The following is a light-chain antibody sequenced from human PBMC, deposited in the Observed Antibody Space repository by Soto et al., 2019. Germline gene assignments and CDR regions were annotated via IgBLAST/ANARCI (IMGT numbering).Light chain of an antibody. CDR2: AAS. CDR1: QGIRND. V-gene: IGKV1-6*01. Sequence: AIQRTQSRSSLSASVGDRVTITCRASQGIRNDLGWYQQKPGKAPKLLIYAASSLQSGVPSRFSGSGSGTDFTLTISSLQPEDFATYYCLQDYNYPRTFGHGTKVDIK. J-gene: IGKJ1*01. CDR3: LQDYNYPRT.